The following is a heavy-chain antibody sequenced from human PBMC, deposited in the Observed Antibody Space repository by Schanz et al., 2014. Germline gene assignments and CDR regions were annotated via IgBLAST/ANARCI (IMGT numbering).Heavy chain of an antibody. V-gene: IGHV3-33*06. CDR3: AKSMYSTSWAFDL. D-gene: IGHD2-2*01. Sequence: QGQLVESGGGVVQPGRSLRLSCAASGSTLRRYGMHWVRQAPGKGLEWVAGIWYDGSNEYYGDSVKGRFTISRDNSKNTLYVQMNSLRAEDTAVYYCAKSMYSTSWAFDLWGQGAQVTVSS. CDR2: IWYDGSNE. CDR1: GSTLRRYG. J-gene: IGHJ4*02.